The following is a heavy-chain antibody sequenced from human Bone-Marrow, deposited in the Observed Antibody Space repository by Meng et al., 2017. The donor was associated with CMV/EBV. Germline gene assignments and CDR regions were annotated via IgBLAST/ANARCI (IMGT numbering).Heavy chain of an antibody. J-gene: IGHJ6*02. Sequence: GGSLRLSCAASGFTFSSYAMHWVRQAPGKGLEWVAVISYDGSNKYYADSVKGRFTISRDNSKNTLYLQMNSLRAEDTAVYYCARDRLEWTDYYYYYGMDVWGQGTTVTSP. D-gene: IGHD3-3*01. CDR3: ARDRLEWTDYYYYYGMDV. CDR2: ISYDGSNK. V-gene: IGHV3-30-3*01. CDR1: GFTFSSYA.